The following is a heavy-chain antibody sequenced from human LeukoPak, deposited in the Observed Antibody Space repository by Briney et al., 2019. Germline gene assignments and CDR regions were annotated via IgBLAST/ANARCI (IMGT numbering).Heavy chain of an antibody. J-gene: IGHJ6*03. CDR1: GYTFTSYG. V-gene: IGHV1-18*01. CDR3: ARTGPSITMIVVVTTPVYYYYMDV. CDR2: ISAYNGNT. D-gene: IGHD3-22*01. Sequence: GASVKVSCKASGYTFTSYGISWVRQAPGQGLEWMGWISAYNGNTNYAQKLQGRVTMTTDTSTSTAYMELRSLRSDDTAVYYCARTGPSITMIVVVTTPVYYYYMDVWGKGTTVTVSS.